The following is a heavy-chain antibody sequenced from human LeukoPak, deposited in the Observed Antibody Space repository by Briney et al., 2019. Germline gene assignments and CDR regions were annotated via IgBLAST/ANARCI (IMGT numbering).Heavy chain of an antibody. D-gene: IGHD3-10*01. J-gene: IGHJ4*02. CDR3: AKDMSSDWYGGPDY. CDR1: GFTFSSYA. Sequence: PGGSLRLSCAASGFTFSSYAMNCVRQAPGRGLEGVSSISGSGYTTHYADSVQGRFTISRDNSNNTLYLQMNSLRVEDTAVYYCAKDMSSDWYGGPDYGGQGTLVTVSS. CDR2: ISGSGYTT. V-gene: IGHV3-23*01.